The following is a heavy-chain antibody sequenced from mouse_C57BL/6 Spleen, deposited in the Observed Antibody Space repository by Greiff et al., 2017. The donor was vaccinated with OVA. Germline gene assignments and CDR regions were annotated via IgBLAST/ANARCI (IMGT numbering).Heavy chain of an antibody. D-gene: IGHD2-3*01. CDR3: ARSIYDGYYVDY. J-gene: IGHJ2*01. Sequence: QVQLQQPGTELVKPGASVKLSCKASGYTFTSYWMHWVKQRPGQGIEWIGNINPSNGGTNYNEKFKSKATLTVDKSSSTAYMQLSSLTSEDSAVYYCARSIYDGYYVDYWGQGTTLTVSS. CDR1: GYTFTSYW. V-gene: IGHV1-53*01. CDR2: INPSNGGT.